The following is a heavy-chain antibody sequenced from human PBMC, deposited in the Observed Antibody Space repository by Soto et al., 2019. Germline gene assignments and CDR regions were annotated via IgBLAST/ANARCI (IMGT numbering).Heavy chain of an antibody. V-gene: IGHV4-39*01. Sequence: PSETLSLTCTVSGRSISSSSYSWGWIRQPPGKGLEWIGSISYSGSTYFNPSLKSRVTISVDTSKNQFSLKLSSVTAADTAVYYCARHQQWLLPYYVDYWGQATLVSVS. CDR3: ARHQQWLLPYYVDY. CDR2: ISYSGST. CDR1: GRSISSSSYS. J-gene: IGHJ4*02. D-gene: IGHD6-19*01.